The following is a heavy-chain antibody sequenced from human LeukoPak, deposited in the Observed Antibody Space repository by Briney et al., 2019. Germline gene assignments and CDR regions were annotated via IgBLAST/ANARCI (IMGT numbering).Heavy chain of an antibody. CDR1: GFTCNNFE. D-gene: IGHD3-22*01. J-gene: IGHJ3*01. CDR2: ISIGGSSI. Sequence: GGSLRLSCAVSGFTCNNFEMNWVRQAPGKGLEWISYISIGGSSIYYADSVKGRFSISRDSAKNSLYLQRNSLRVEDTAVYYCARGGSSGYYYNAFDLWGQGTVVTVSS. CDR3: ARGGSSGYYYNAFDL. V-gene: IGHV3-48*03.